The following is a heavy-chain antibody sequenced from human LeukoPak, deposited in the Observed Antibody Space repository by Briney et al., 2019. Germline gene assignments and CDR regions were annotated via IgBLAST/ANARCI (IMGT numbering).Heavy chain of an antibody. J-gene: IGHJ4*02. CDR2: IYYSGST. Sequence: PSETLSLTCTVSGGSISSYYWSWIRQPPGKGLEWIGYIYYSGSTNYNPSLKSRVTISVGTSKNQFSLKLSSVTAADTAVYYCARGGQKYYFDYWGQGTLVTVSS. V-gene: IGHV4-59*12. D-gene: IGHD3-16*01. CDR1: GGSISSYY. CDR3: ARGGQKYYFDY.